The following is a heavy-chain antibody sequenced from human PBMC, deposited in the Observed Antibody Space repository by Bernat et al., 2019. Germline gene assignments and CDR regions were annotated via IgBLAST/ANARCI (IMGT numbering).Heavy chain of an antibody. J-gene: IGHJ6*02. V-gene: IGHV4-34*01. CDR1: GGSFSGYY. CDR2: INHSGST. Sequence: QVQLQQWGAGLLKPSETLSLTCAVYGGSFSGYYWSWIRQPPGKGLEWIGEINHSGSTNYNPSLKSRVTISVDTSKNPFSLKLSSVTAADTAVYYCARGRITMVRVVIDHYYYGMDVWGQGTTVTVSS. D-gene: IGHD3-10*01. CDR3: ARGRITMVRVVIDHYYYGMDV.